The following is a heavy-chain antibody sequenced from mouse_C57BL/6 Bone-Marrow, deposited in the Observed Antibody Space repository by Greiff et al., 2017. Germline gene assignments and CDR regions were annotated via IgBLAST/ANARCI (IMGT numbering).Heavy chain of an antibody. D-gene: IGHD1-1*01. CDR3: ARNVAGDYFDY. CDR1: GFSLTSSG. CDR2: IWSGGST. Sequence: VQLQQSGPGLLPPSQSLSITCTVSGFSLTSSGVHWVRQSPGKGLEWLGVIWSGGSTDYNAAFISRLSISKDNSKSQVFFKMNSLQADDTAIYYCARNVAGDYFDYWGQGTTLTVSS. J-gene: IGHJ2*01. V-gene: IGHV2-2*01.